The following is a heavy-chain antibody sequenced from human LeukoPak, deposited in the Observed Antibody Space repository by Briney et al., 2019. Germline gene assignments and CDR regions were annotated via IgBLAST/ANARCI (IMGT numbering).Heavy chain of an antibody. Sequence: PSETLSLTCTVSGGSISSYYWSWIRQPAGKGLEWIGRIYTSGTTNYNPSLKSRVTMSIDTSKNQFSLKLSSVTAADTAVYYCARDQEPYSNYAFDPWGQGTLVTVSS. CDR3: ARDQEPYSNYAFDP. J-gene: IGHJ5*02. D-gene: IGHD4-11*01. V-gene: IGHV4-4*07. CDR1: GGSISSYY. CDR2: IYTSGTT.